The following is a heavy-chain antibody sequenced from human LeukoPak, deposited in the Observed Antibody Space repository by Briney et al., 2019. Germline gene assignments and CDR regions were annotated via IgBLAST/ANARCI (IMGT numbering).Heavy chain of an antibody. J-gene: IGHJ3*02. Sequence: SETLSLPCTVSGGSISSSSDYWGWIRQPPGKGLEWIGSVYYSGSTYYNPSLKSRLTISVDTSKSQFSLKLSSVTAADTAVYYCARHGKGGAPDAFDIWGQGTMDSVSS. CDR1: GGSISSSSDY. CDR3: ARHGKGGAPDAFDI. V-gene: IGHV4-39*01. D-gene: IGHD1-26*01. CDR2: VYYSGST.